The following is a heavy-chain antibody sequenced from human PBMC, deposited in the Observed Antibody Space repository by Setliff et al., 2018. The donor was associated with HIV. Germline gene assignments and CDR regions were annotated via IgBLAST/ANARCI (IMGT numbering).Heavy chain of an antibody. V-gene: IGHV4-4*09. CDR1: GDSISTDY. D-gene: IGHD3-10*02. CDR2: IYRDGTT. Sequence: SETLSLTCTVSGDSISTDYWTWIRQPPGKGLEWIGYIYRDGTTNYNPSLKSRVTMSLDTSKTQFSLNLSSATAADTAVYYCAIYLRPPYYIDYWGQGMLVTVSS. CDR3: AIYLRPPYYIDY. J-gene: IGHJ4*02.